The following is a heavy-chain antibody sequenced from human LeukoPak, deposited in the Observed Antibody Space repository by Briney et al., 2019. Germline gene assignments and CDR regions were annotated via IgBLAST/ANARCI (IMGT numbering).Heavy chain of an antibody. CDR3: AKKGSGSYYYFDY. J-gene: IGHJ4*02. Sequence: GGSLRLSCAASGFTFSSYSMNWVRQAPGKGLEWVSSISSSSSYIYYADSVKGRFTISRDNSKNTLYLQMNSLRAEDTAVYYCAKKGSGSYYYFDYWGQGTLVTVSS. V-gene: IGHV3-21*04. CDR1: GFTFSSYS. D-gene: IGHD1-26*01. CDR2: ISSSSSYI.